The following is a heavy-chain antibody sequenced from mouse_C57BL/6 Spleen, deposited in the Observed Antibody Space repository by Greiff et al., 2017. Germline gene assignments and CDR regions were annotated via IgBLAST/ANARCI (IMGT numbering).Heavy chain of an antibody. J-gene: IGHJ2*01. Sequence: VQLQQSGPELVKPGASVKISCKASGYTFTDYYMNWVKQSPGKSLEWIGDINPNNGGTSYNQKFKGKATLTVDKSSSTAYMELRSLTSEDSAVYYCASLVYYAYWGQGTTLTVAS. D-gene: IGHD2-10*02. V-gene: IGHV1-26*01. CDR2: INPNNGGT. CDR3: ASLVYYAY. CDR1: GYTFTDYY.